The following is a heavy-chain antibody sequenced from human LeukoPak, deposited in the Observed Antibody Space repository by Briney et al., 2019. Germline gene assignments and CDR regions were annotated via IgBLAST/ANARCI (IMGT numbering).Heavy chain of an antibody. Sequence: ASVKVSCKASGYTFTSYYMHWVRQAPGQGLEWMGIINPSGGSTSYAQKFQGRVTMTRDTSTSTVYMELSSLRSEDTAVYYYATGYSSGWQTQFFDYWGQGTLVTVSS. CDR2: INPSGGST. CDR1: GYTFTSYY. J-gene: IGHJ4*02. D-gene: IGHD6-19*01. CDR3: ATGYSSGWQTQFFDY. V-gene: IGHV1-46*01.